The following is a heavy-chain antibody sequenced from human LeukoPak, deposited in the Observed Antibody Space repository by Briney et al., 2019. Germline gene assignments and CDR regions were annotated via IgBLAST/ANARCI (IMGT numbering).Heavy chain of an antibody. CDR1: GDSIGSGAYY. Sequence: SQTLSLTCAVSGDSIGSGAYYWSWIRQHRGKGLEWIGNIFYTGSTDYNPSLKSRITISVDTSKNQFSLKLNSVTASDTAVYYCARGGGGSYSNWFDPWGQGTLVTVSS. CDR3: ARGGGGSYSNWFDP. V-gene: IGHV4-31*11. J-gene: IGHJ5*02. CDR2: IFYTGST. D-gene: IGHD1-26*01.